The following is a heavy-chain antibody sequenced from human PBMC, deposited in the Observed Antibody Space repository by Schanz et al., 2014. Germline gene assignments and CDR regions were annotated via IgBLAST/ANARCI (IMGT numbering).Heavy chain of an antibody. D-gene: IGHD5-12*01. Sequence: QVQLQESGPGLVKPSETLSLTCTVSGGSISSDSYSWSWIRQPAGKGLEWIGRISTSGSTNYNPSLKRRPTITLATSKTQLSLKLSSVTAADTAVYYCAGGRGEVATIFHYYYFYYMDVWGKGTTVSVSS. J-gene: IGHJ6*03. CDR3: AGGRGEVATIFHYYYFYYMDV. CDR1: GGSISSDSYS. CDR2: ISTSGST. V-gene: IGHV4-61*02.